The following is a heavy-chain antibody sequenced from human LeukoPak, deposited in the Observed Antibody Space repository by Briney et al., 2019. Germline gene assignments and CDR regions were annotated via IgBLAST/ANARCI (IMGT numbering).Heavy chain of an antibody. CDR3: AREVFYDSGAYYPYYFDY. Sequence: SETLSLTCTVSGGSVSSGSYHCIWIRQPPGKGLEWIGYIYYSGSTNYNPSLKSRVTISVDTSKNQFSLKLSSVTAADTAVYYCAREVFYDSGAYYPYYFDYSGQGTLVTVSS. V-gene: IGHV4-61*01. CDR1: GGSVSSGSYH. J-gene: IGHJ4*02. CDR2: IYYSGST. D-gene: IGHD3-22*01.